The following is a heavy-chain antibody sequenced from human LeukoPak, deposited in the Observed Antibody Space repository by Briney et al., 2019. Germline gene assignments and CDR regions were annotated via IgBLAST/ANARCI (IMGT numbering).Heavy chain of an antibody. V-gene: IGHV4-34*01. CDR1: GGSFSGSY. CDR2: INHSGST. J-gene: IGHJ5*02. Sequence: PSETLSLTCAVYGGSFSGSYWSWIRQPPGKGQEWIGEINHSGSTNYNPCLKIRVTISVVTSKNQCSLKLSSVTAADTAVYYCARAQLYCRGSSCYPSWFDPWGQGTLVTVSS. D-gene: IGHD2-15*01. CDR3: ARAQLYCRGSSCYPSWFDP.